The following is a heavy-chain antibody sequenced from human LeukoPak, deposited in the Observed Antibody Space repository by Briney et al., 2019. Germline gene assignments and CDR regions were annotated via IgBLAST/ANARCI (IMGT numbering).Heavy chain of an antibody. J-gene: IGHJ4*02. CDR2: VDHTGST. CDR3: TRDATGPSDY. Sequence: KTSETLSLTCSVSDDSITMYYWTWIRQPPGKGLEWIGYVDHTGSTNFNPSLNGRVSISRDTTKNLFSLRLSSVTAADTAVYYCTRDATGPSDYWGQGTLVTVSS. CDR1: DDSITMYY. V-gene: IGHV4-59*12.